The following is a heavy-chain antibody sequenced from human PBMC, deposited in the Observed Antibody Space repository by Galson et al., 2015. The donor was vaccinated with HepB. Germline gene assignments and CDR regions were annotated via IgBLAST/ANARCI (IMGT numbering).Heavy chain of an antibody. CDR2: INTNTGNP. Sequence: SVKVSCKASGYIFTNYPINWVRQAPGQGLEWMGWINTNTGNPIYAQGFTGRFGFSLDASVSTAYLQISSLKAEDTAVYYCARGGDYGDYGGTWGQGSLVTVSS. J-gene: IGHJ5*02. V-gene: IGHV7-4-1*02. CDR3: ARGGDYGDYGGT. CDR1: GYIFTNYP. D-gene: IGHD4-17*01.